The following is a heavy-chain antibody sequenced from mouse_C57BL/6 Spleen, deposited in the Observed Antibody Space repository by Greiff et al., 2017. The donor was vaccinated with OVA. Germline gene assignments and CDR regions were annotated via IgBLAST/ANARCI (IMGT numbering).Heavy chain of an antibody. D-gene: IGHD2-4*01. CDR2: INYDGSST. V-gene: IGHV5-16*01. J-gene: IGHJ3*01. CDR3: ARWDDYDGGGFAY. CDR1: GFTFSDYY. Sequence: EVKVVESEGGLVQPGSSMKLSCTASGFTFSDYYMAWVRQVPEKGLEWVANINYDGSSTYYLDSLKSRFIISRDNAKNILYLQMSSLKSEDTATYYCARWDDYDGGGFAYWGQGTLVTVSA.